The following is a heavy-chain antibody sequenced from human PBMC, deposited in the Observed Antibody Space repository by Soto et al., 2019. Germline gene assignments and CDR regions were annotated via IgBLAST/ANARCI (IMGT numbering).Heavy chain of an antibody. CDR3: ARGKSWDALVPAAYNYYYYYGMDV. V-gene: IGHV1-8*01. D-gene: IGHD2-2*01. Sequence: ASVKVSCKASGYTFTSYDINWVRQATGQGLEWMGWMIPNSGNTGYAQKFQGRVTMTRNTSISTAYLELSSLRSEDTAVYYCARGKSWDALVPAAYNYYYYYGMDVWGQGTTVTVSS. J-gene: IGHJ6*02. CDR2: MIPNSGNT. CDR1: GYTFTSYD.